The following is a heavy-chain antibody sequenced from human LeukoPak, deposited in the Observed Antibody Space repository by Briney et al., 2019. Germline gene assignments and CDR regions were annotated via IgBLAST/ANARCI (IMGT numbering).Heavy chain of an antibody. Sequence: GGSLRLSCAASGFTFNTYAMSWVRQAPGKGLEWVSTVTGSGGGTSYVDSVRGRFTISRDNSKNTLYLQMNSLRAEDTAVYYCGKRSSGAYDMWGQGTMVTVSS. J-gene: IGHJ3*02. CDR3: GKRSSGAYDM. V-gene: IGHV3-23*01. D-gene: IGHD5-12*01. CDR2: VTGSGGGT. CDR1: GFTFNTYA.